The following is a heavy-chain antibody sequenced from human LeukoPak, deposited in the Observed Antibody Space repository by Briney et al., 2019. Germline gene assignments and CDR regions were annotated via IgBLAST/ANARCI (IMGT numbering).Heavy chain of an antibody. Sequence: GGSLRLSCAASGFTFSSYAMSWVRQAPGKGLEWVSAISGSGGSTYYADSVKGWFTISRDNSKNTLYLQMNSLRAEDTAVYYCAKAGGRTTATTFMTNWGQGTLVTVSS. V-gene: IGHV3-23*01. CDR2: ISGSGGST. CDR1: GFTFSSYA. CDR3: AKAGGRTTATTFMTN. J-gene: IGHJ4*02. D-gene: IGHD4-17*01.